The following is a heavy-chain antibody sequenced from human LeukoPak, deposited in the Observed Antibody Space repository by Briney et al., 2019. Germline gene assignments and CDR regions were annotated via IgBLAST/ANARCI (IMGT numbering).Heavy chain of an antibody. V-gene: IGHV1-18*01. D-gene: IGHD3-22*01. Sequence: ASVKVSCKASGGTFRSYAISWVRQTPGQGLEWMGWISAYNGNTNYAQKLQGRVTMTTDTSTSTAYMELRSLRSDDTAVYYCAREGYYDSSGYYHVDYWGQGTLVTVSS. CDR1: GGTFRSYA. CDR3: AREGYYDSSGYYHVDY. CDR2: ISAYNGNT. J-gene: IGHJ4*02.